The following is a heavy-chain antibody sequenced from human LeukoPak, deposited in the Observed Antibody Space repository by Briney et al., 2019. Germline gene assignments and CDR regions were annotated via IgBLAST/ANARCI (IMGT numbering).Heavy chain of an antibody. D-gene: IGHD3-22*01. V-gene: IGHV4-59*01. CDR1: GGSMSSYY. Sequence: SETLSLTCTVSGGSMSSYYWNWIRQPPGKGLEWIGYIYYSGSTNYNPSLKSRVTISVDTSKNQFSLRLTSVTAADTAVYYCARGNYYDSSTYYRAFDIWGQGTMVTVSS. CDR2: IYYSGST. J-gene: IGHJ3*02. CDR3: ARGNYYDSSTYYRAFDI.